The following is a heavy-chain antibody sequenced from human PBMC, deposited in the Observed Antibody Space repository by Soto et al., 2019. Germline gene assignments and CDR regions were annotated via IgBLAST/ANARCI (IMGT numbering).Heavy chain of an antibody. D-gene: IGHD4-17*01. CDR2: ISGSGGST. V-gene: IGHV3-23*01. CDR3: AKKALTTVTTWVDY. CDR1: GFTFSSYA. J-gene: IGHJ4*02. Sequence: EVQLLESGGGLVQPGGSLRLSCAASGFTFSSYAMSWVRQAPGKGLEWVSTISGSGGSTHYADSVKGRFIISRDNSKDTVYMQMNSLRAEDTAVYYCAKKALTTVTTWVDYWGQVTLVTVSS.